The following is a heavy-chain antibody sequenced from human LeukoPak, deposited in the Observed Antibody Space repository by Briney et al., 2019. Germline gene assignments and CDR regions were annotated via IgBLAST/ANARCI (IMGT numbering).Heavy chain of an antibody. Sequence: PGGSLRLSCVASGSMFSSYWMNWVRQAPGKGLVWVSRINSDGSSTSYADSVKGRFTISRDNAKNTLFLQMNSLRAEDTAVYYCARGPGAFDIWGQGTMVTVSS. CDR2: INSDGSST. D-gene: IGHD2-2*01. V-gene: IGHV3-74*01. CDR3: ARGPGAFDI. CDR1: GSMFSSYW. J-gene: IGHJ3*02.